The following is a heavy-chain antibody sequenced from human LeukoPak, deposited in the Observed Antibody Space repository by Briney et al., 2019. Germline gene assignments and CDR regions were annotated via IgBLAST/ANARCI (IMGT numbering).Heavy chain of an antibody. J-gene: IGHJ4*02. V-gene: IGHV4-39*01. Sequence: PSETLSLTCTVSDGSISSSLYYWGWIRQPPGKGLEWIGIIYYSGSTYYNPSLKSRVTISVGTSKNQFSLKLSSVTAADTAVYYCARHRTTVTTALIWGQGTLVTVSS. CDR3: ARHRTTVTTALI. D-gene: IGHD4-17*01. CDR1: DGSISSSLYY. CDR2: IYYSGST.